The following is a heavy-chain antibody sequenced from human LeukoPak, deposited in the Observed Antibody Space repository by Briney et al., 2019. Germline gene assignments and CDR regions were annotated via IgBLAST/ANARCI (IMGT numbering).Heavy chain of an antibody. CDR3: ARLGTIFGVVIRAPLFDY. V-gene: IGHV4-34*01. CDR2: INHSGST. J-gene: IGHJ4*02. CDR1: GGSFSGYY. Sequence: NPSETLSLTCAVYGGSFSGYYWSWIRQPPGKGLEWIGEINHSGSTNYNPSLKSRVTISVDTSKNQFSLKLSSVTAADTAVYYCARLGTIFGVVIRAPLFDYWGQGTLVTVSS. D-gene: IGHD3-3*01.